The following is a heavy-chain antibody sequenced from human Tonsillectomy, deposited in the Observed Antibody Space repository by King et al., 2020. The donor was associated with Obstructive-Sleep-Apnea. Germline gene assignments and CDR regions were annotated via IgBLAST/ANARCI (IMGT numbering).Heavy chain of an antibody. D-gene: IGHD3-22*01. J-gene: IGHJ4*02. CDR1: GGSISTYY. CDR3: ARQRYYYYSSGYYYPAFDH. Sequence: QLQESGPGLVKPSETLSLTCTVSGGSISTYYWSWIRQPPGTGLEWIGYIFDSGNTRYNPALKSRVTISVDTSKNQFSLRLSSVTSADTAVYYCARQRYYYYSSGYYYPAFDHWGRGTLVTVSS. CDR2: IFDSGNT. V-gene: IGHV4-59*01.